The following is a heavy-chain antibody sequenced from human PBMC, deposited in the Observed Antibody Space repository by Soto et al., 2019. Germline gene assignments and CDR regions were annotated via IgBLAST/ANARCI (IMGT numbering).Heavy chain of an antibody. V-gene: IGHV3-21*01. CDR1: GFTFSSYS. D-gene: IGHD5-12*01. Sequence: TGGSLRLSCAASGFTFSSYSMNWVRQAPGKGLEWVSSISSSSSYIYYADSVKGRFTISRDNAKNSLYLQMNSLRAEDTAVYYCARVFTSLVATTPYFDYWGQGTLVTVSS. CDR2: ISSSSSYI. CDR3: ARVFTSLVATTPYFDY. J-gene: IGHJ4*02.